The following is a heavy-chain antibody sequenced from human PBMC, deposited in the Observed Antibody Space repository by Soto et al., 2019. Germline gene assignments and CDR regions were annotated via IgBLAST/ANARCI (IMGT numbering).Heavy chain of an antibody. J-gene: IGHJ4*02. V-gene: IGHV1-18*01. CDR1: GYTFTSYG. Sequence: AVKVSCKASGYTFTSYGLSWVRQAPGQGLERMGWISAYNGKTSYAQKLEGRVTMTKDTSTSTAYMELRSLGSDDTAIYYCARDMYYSGSGTPRPLFDSWGQGALVTASS. CDR2: ISAYNGKT. CDR3: ARDMYYSGSGTPRPLFDS. D-gene: IGHD3-10*01.